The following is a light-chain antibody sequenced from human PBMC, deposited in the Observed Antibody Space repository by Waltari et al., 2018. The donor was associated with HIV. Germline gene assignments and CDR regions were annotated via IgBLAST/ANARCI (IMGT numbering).Light chain of an antibody. Sequence: DIVMTQSPDSLAVSLGERATINCKSSQNVLYSSNNKNYLAWYQQKPRQPPKLLIYWASTRASGVPERFSGSGSGTDFTLTISSLQAEDVAIYYCQQYLNTPCTFGQGTKVEVK. CDR2: WAS. CDR3: QQYLNTPCT. V-gene: IGKV4-1*01. CDR1: QNVLYSSNNKNY. J-gene: IGKJ1*01.